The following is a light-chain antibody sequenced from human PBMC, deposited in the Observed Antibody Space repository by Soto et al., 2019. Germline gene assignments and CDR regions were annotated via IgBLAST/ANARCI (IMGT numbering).Light chain of an antibody. CDR3: QQYETYSGT. V-gene: IGKV1-5*03. CDR1: QIINTW. CDR2: RAS. Sequence: DIQMTQSPSSLSASVGDRVTITCRASQIINTWLAWYQQKPGKAPKLLIYRASNLVNGVSARFSGSGSGTEFTLTLSSLQPDDFSIYYCQQYETYSGTFGPGTKVDL. J-gene: IGKJ3*01.